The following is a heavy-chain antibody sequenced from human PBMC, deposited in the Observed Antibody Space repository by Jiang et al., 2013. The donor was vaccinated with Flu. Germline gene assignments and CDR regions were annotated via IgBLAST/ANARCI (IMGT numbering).Heavy chain of an antibody. Sequence: TLSLTCTVSGYSISSSYYWGWIRQPPGKGLEWIGSVSYSGRTFYNPSLKGRVTISVDTSNNHFSLKLSSVTAADTAVYYCAREYCTGGVCYAPGYYYYYYGMDVWGQGTTVTVSS. CDR3: AREYCTGGVCYAPGYYYYYYGMDV. J-gene: IGHJ6*02. CDR1: GYSISSSYY. D-gene: IGHD2-8*02. V-gene: IGHV4-38-2*02. CDR2: VSYSGRT.